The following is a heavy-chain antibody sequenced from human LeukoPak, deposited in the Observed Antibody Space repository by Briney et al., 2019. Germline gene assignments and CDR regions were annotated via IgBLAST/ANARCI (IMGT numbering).Heavy chain of an antibody. V-gene: IGHV3-66*01. CDR1: GFTVSSNY. Sequence: AGGSLRLSCAASGFTVSSNYISWVRQAPGKGLEWVSVIYSGGSTYYADSVKGRFTISRDNSKNTLYLQMNSLRAEDTAVYYCARERRATSMVRGVTIGYNWFDPWGQGTLVTVSS. CDR3: ARERRATSMVRGVTIGYNWFDP. J-gene: IGHJ5*02. CDR2: IYSGGST. D-gene: IGHD3-10*01.